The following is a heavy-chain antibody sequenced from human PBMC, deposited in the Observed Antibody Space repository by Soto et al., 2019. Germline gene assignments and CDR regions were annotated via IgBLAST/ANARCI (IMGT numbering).Heavy chain of an antibody. CDR2: MIPNSGNT. D-gene: IGHD3-9*01. CDR3: ARGRRITISMSLYV. J-gene: IGHJ6*02. V-gene: IGHV1-8*01. CDR1: GYTFGSYD. Sequence: ASVKVSCKASGYTFGSYDINFVRQARGQRLEWMGWMIPNSGNTGYAQKFQGRVTMTRNTSISTAYMELSSLRSGDTAVYYCARGRRITISMSLYVWGQGTTVTVSS.